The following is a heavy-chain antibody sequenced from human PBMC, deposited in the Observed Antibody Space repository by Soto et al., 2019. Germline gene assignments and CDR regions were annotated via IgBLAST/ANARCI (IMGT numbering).Heavy chain of an antibody. V-gene: IGHV4-34*01. CDR3: AEYCSGGSCQNHDAFAI. Sequence: PSETLSLTCAVYGGSFSGYYWSWIRQPPGKGLEWIGEINHSGSTNYNPSLKSRVTISVDTSKNQFSLKLSSVTAADTAVYYCAEYCSGGSCQNHDAFAIWGQGTMVTVSS. CDR2: INHSGST. J-gene: IGHJ3*02. D-gene: IGHD2-15*01. CDR1: GGSFSGYY.